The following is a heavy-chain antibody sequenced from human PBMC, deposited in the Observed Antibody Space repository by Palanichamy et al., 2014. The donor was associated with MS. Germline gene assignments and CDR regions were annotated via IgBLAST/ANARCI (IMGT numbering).Heavy chain of an antibody. V-gene: IGHV3-23*01. CDR2: ISSTGSGT. Sequence: DVQLMESGGTLVXPGGSLTLSCAASEFSFNSYPMGWVRQAPGKGLEWVSSISSTGSGTYYTDSVKGRFTISRDNAKNSLYLQMNSLRAEDTAVYYCARENWVLDYWGQGILVTVSS. CDR3: ARENWVLDY. CDR1: EFSFNSYP. J-gene: IGHJ4*02. D-gene: IGHD7-27*01.